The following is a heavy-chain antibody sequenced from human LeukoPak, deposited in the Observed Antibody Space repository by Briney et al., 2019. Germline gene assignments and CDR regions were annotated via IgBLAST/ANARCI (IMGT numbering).Heavy chain of an antibody. J-gene: IGHJ4*02. V-gene: IGHV3-23*01. CDR1: GFTFSSYA. D-gene: IGHD2-15*01. CDR3: AKDPPLPTYCSGGSCYSVY. Sequence: GGSLRLSCAASGFTFSSYAMSWVRQAPGKGLEWVSAISGSGGSTYYADSVKGRFTISRDNSKNTLYLQMNSLRAEDTAVYYCAKDPPLPTYCSGGSCYSVYWGQGTLVTVSS. CDR2: ISGSGGST.